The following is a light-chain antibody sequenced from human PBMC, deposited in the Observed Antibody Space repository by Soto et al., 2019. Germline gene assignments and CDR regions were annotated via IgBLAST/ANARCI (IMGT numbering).Light chain of an antibody. Sequence: IVLTQSPGTLSLSPGEVATLSCGASQTIAYNFLAWHQQKPGLAPRLLVYDASKRATGIPDRFSGSGSGTDFTLNITTLEREDFAVYYCQHYGDSSSTFGGGTRVEI. CDR2: DAS. CDR1: QTIAYNF. CDR3: QHYGDSSST. V-gene: IGKV3D-20*01. J-gene: IGKJ4*01.